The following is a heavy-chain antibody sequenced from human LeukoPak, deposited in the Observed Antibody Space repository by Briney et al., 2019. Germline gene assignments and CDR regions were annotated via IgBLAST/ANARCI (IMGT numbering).Heavy chain of an antibody. CDR1: GYTFTSYD. J-gene: IGHJ6*03. Sequence: ASVKVSCKASGYTFTSYDINWVRQATGQGLEWMGWMNPNSGNTGYAQKFQGRVTMTRNTSISTAYMELSSLRSEDTAVYYCARSRSYSSPLYYYYYMDAWGQGTTVTVSS. CDR3: ARSRSYSSPLYYYYYMDA. CDR2: MNPNSGNT. V-gene: IGHV1-8*01. D-gene: IGHD6-13*01.